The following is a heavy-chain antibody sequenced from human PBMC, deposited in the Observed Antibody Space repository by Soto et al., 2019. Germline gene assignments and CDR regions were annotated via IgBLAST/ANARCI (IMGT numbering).Heavy chain of an antibody. V-gene: IGHV4-59*12. CDR1: GGSISSYY. D-gene: IGHD3-22*01. Sequence: SETLSLTCTVSGGSISSYYWSWIRQPPGKGLEWIGYIYYSGSTNYNPSLKSRVTISVDTSKNQFSLKLSSVTAADTAVYYCARVWDSSGPNFDYWGQGTLVTAPQ. J-gene: IGHJ4*02. CDR2: IYYSGST. CDR3: ARVWDSSGPNFDY.